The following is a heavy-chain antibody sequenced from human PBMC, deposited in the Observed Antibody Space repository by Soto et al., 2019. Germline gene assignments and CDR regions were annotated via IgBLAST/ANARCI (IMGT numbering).Heavy chain of an antibody. CDR3: ARGYTWRVDP. Sequence: QVQLQESGPGLVKPSGTLSLACAVSGDSVSSNNWWSWVRQPPGKGLEWIGEMYPGVTTNYNPSLMSRVTTSLDKSNNQFARELSSVTAADTAVYYCARGYTWRVDPWGQGTLVTVSS. D-gene: IGHD1-1*01. CDR1: GDSVSSNNW. CDR2: MYPGVTT. V-gene: IGHV4-4*02. J-gene: IGHJ5*02.